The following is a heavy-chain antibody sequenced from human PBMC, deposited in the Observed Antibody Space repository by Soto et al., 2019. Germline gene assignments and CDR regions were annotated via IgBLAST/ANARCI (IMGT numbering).Heavy chain of an antibody. CDR2: INPGGREK. J-gene: IGHJ3*02. Sequence: EAQLVESGGGLVQPGGSLRLSCAASGFTFGSYWMSWVRQAPGKGLEWVANINPGGREKNYMNSVKGRFSISRDDAERSHHLQMNSLRAEDTAVYYCAKYGAGNYGAYALDIWGQGTMVTVSS. D-gene: IGHD3-10*01. V-gene: IGHV3-7*01. CDR3: AKYGAGNYGAYALDI. CDR1: GFTFGSYW.